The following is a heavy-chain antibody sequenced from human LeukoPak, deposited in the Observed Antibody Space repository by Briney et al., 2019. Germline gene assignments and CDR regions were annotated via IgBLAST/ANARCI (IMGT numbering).Heavy chain of an antibody. CDR2: IYYSGST. CDR3: ARGVLYYYGSGSESPFDP. CDR1: GGSISSYY. V-gene: IGHV4-59*01. J-gene: IGHJ5*02. Sequence: SETLSLTCTVSGGSISSYYWSRIRQPPGKGLEWIGYIYYSGSTNYNPSLKSRVTISVDTSKNQFSLKLSSVTAADTAVYYCARGVLYYYGSGSESPFDPWGQGTLVTVSS. D-gene: IGHD3-10*01.